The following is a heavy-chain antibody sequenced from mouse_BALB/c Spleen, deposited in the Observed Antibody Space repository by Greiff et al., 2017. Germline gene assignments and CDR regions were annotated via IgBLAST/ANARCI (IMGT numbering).Heavy chain of an antibody. CDR3: ANYDYDGYAMDY. J-gene: IGHJ4*01. D-gene: IGHD2-4*01. V-gene: IGHV1-77*01. Sequence: VQRVESGPELVKPGASVKMSCKASGYTFTDYVISWVKQRTGQGLEWIGEIYPGSGSTYYNEKFKGKATLTADKSSNTAYMQLSSLTSEDSAVYFCANYDYDGYAMDYWGQGTSVTVSS. CDR1: GYTFTDYV. CDR2: IYPGSGST.